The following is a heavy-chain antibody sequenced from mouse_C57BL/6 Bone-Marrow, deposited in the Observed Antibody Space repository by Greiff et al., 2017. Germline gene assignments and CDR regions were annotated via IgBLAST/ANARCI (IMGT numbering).Heavy chain of an antibody. CDR2: IDPNSGGT. D-gene: IGHD1-1*01. CDR1: GYTFTSYW. V-gene: IGHV1-72*01. Sequence: QVHVKQPGAELVKPGASVKLSCKASGYTFTSYWMHWVKQRPGRGLEWIGRIDPNSGGTKYNEKFKSKATLTVDKPSSTAYMQLSSLTSEDSAVYYCATITTVVATKGYAMDYWGQGTSVTVSS. J-gene: IGHJ4*01. CDR3: ATITTVVATKGYAMDY.